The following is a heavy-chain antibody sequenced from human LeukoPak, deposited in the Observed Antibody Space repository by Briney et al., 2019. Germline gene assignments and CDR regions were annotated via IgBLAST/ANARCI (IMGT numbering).Heavy chain of an antibody. CDR3: ARIRVAGRGYYFDY. CDR1: GFSLSTHAMC. Sequence: QTLSLTCTFSGFSLSTHAMCVSWIRQPPGKALEWLARIDWDDVQYYSTSLKTRLTISKDTSKNQVVLTMTNMDPVDTATYYCARIRVAGRGYYFDYWGQGTLVTVSS. J-gene: IGHJ4*02. D-gene: IGHD6-19*01. CDR2: IDWDDVQ. V-gene: IGHV2-70*11.